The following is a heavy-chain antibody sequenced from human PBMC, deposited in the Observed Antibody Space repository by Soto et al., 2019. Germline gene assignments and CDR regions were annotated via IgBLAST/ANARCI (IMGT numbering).Heavy chain of an antibody. J-gene: IGHJ1*01. CDR3: AGAAAGPGAEYFQH. CDR2: IWYDGSNK. V-gene: IGHV3-33*01. D-gene: IGHD6-13*01. CDR1: GFTFSSYG. Sequence: GGSLRLSCAASGFTFSSYGMHWVRQAPGKGLEWVAVIWYDGSNKYYADSVKGQFTISRDNSKNTLYLQMNSLRAEDTAVYYCAGAAAGPGAEYFQHWGQGTLVTVSS.